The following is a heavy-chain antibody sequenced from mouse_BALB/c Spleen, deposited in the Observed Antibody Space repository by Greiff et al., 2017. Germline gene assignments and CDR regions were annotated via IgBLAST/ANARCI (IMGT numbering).Heavy chain of an antibody. CDR1: GYTFTSYW. Sequence: QVQLQQPGAELVKPGASVKLSCKASGYTFTSYWMHWVKQRPGQGLEWIGEINPSNGRTNYNEKFKSKATLTVDKSSSTAYMQLSSLTSEDSAVYYSAKGGAMDYWGQGTSVTVSS. CDR3: AKGGAMDY. CDR2: INPSNGRT. J-gene: IGHJ4*01. V-gene: IGHV1S81*02.